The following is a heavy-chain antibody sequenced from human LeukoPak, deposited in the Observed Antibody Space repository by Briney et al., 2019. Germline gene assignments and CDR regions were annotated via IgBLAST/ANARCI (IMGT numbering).Heavy chain of an antibody. V-gene: IGHV1-18*03. Sequence: ASVKVSCKTSGFIFTRHYITWVRQAPGQGLEWMGWISAYNGVTSYSEKFQGRITMTTDASTSTGYLELRSLRSDDMACYYCARDLIRDRWPPGECDPWGQGTLVTVSS. CDR3: ARDLIRDRWPPGECDP. CDR1: GFIFTRHY. J-gene: IGHJ5*02. CDR2: ISAYNGVT. D-gene: IGHD5-24*01.